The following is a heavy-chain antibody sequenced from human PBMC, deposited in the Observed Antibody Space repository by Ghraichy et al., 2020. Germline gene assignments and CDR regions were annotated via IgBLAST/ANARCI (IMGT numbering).Heavy chain of an antibody. CDR1: GASISDGGYS. J-gene: IGHJ3*02. Sequence: SETLSLTCIVSGASISDGGYSWSWLRQTPGKGLEWIGYIYNSGGTYYNPSLQSRVAISIDRSKNQFSLQMTSVTAADTAVYFCARGLPVEDAFDIWGQGTRVTVSS. V-gene: IGHV4-30-2*01. CDR2: IYNSGGT. CDR3: ARGLPVEDAFDI. D-gene: IGHD3-16*01.